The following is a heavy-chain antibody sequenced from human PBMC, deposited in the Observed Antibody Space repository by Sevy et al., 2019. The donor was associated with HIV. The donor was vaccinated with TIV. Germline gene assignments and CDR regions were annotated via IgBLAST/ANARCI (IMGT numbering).Heavy chain of an antibody. D-gene: IGHD6-13*01. Sequence: GESLKISCAASGFTFSSYAMHWVRQAPGKGLEWVAVISYDGSNKYYADSVKGRFTISRDNSKNTLYLQMNSLRAEDTAVYDCARDLGYSSSWDNWFDPWGQGTLVTVSS. CDR1: GFTFSSYA. J-gene: IGHJ5*02. CDR3: ARDLGYSSSWDNWFDP. V-gene: IGHV3-30-3*01. CDR2: ISYDGSNK.